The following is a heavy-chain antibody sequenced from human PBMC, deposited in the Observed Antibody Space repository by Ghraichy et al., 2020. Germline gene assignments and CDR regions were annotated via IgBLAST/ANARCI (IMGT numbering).Heavy chain of an antibody. CDR1: GGSISSSSYY. J-gene: IGHJ4*02. CDR2: IYYSGST. V-gene: IGHV4-39*01. Sequence: SQTLSLTCTVSGGSISSSSYYWGWIRQPPGKGLEWIGSIYYSGSTYYNPSLKSRVTISVDTSKNQLSLKLSSVTAADTAVYYCARRRGYYVDYWGQGTLVTVSS. CDR3: ARRRGYYVDY. D-gene: IGHD6-25*01.